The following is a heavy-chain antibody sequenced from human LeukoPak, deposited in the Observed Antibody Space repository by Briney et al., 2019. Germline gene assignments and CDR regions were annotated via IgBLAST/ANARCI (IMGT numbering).Heavy chain of an antibody. J-gene: IGHJ4*02. CDR2: IYADGDS. V-gene: IGHV4-61*02. CDR1: GGSVSSDNSY. Sequence: SETLSLTCTVSGGSVSSDNSYWNWIRQPAGKGLEWIGRIYADGDSTYNPSLKSRATISVDTSKNQFSLRLTSMTAADTAVYYCARGYYYRSWGQGTLVTVSS. D-gene: IGHD3-10*01. CDR3: ARGYYYRS.